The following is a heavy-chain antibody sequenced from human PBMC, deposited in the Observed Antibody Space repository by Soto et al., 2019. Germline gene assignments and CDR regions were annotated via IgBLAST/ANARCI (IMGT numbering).Heavy chain of an antibody. Sequence: PSETLSLTCTVSGGSFSSYYCNWVRKSAGKGLEWIGNVYFTGTTIYNPSLKSRVTMPVDTYKDQFFLKLTSVTAADTAVYYCARYCNNSDCRHLYYFDYWGLGTLVTVSS. CDR1: GGSFSSYY. V-gene: IGHV4-4*07. CDR3: ARYCNNSDCRHLYYFDY. J-gene: IGHJ4*02. D-gene: IGHD2-8*01. CDR2: VYFTGTT.